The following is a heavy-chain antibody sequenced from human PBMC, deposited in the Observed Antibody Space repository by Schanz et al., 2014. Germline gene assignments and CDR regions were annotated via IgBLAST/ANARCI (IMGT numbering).Heavy chain of an antibody. Sequence: EVQVVESGGGLVQPGGSLRLSCEASGFTLTSYALTWVRQAPGKGLEWVAGISGSGGSTDYADSVKGRFSISRDNSKNTLYLQMDSLRAEDTAVYYCAKSGYCRSTSCYQYNYYGLDVWGQGTTVTVSS. J-gene: IGHJ6*02. CDR2: ISGSGGST. D-gene: IGHD2-2*03. V-gene: IGHV3-23*04. CDR1: GFTLTSYA. CDR3: AKSGYCRSTSCYQYNYYGLDV.